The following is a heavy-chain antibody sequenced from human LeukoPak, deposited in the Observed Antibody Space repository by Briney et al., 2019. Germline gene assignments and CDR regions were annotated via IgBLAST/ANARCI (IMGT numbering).Heavy chain of an antibody. J-gene: IGHJ4*02. Sequence: GGSLRLSCVASGFTFSSYAMTWVRQAPGKGLEWVSGISGSGSSTYYADSVKGRFTIPRDNSKSTLYLQMNSLRAEDTAVYYCAKGSGAATRPVDYWGQGTLVTVSS. CDR1: GFTFSSYA. V-gene: IGHV3-23*01. CDR2: ISGSGSST. D-gene: IGHD6-6*01. CDR3: AKGSGAATRPVDY.